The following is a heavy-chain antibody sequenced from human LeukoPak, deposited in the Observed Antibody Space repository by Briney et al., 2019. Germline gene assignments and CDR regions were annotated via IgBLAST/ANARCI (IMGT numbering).Heavy chain of an antibody. D-gene: IGHD3-10*01. V-gene: IGHV1-24*01. CDR3: ATRLLVRGVIDFNY. Sequence: ASVKVSCKVSGYTLTELSMHWVRQAPGKGLEWMGGFDPEDGETIYAQKFQGRVTMTEDTSTDTAYMELSSLRSEDTAVYYCATRLLVRGVIDFNYWGQGTLVTVSS. CDR2: FDPEDGET. J-gene: IGHJ4*02. CDR1: GYTLTELS.